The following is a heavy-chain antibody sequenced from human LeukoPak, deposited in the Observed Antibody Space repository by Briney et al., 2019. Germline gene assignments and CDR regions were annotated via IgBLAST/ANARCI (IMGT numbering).Heavy chain of an antibody. J-gene: IGHJ1*01. V-gene: IGHV3-23*01. Sequence: GGSLRLSCAASGFTFSSYAMSWVRQAPGKGLEWVSAISGSGGSTYYADSVKGRFTISRDNSKNTLYLQMNSLRAEDTAVYYCAKAFGDSSGYYHFQHRGQGTLVTVSS. CDR1: GFTFSSYA. CDR2: ISGSGGST. D-gene: IGHD3-22*01. CDR3: AKAFGDSSGYYHFQH.